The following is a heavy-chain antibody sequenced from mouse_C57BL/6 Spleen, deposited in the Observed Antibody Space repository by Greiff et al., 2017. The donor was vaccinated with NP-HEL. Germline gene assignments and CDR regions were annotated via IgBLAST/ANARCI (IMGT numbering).Heavy chain of an antibody. Sequence: QVQLQQPGAELVKPGASVKLSCKASGYTFTSYWITWVKQRPGQGLEWIGDIYPGSGSTNYNEKFKSKATLTVDTSSSTAYMQLSSLTSEDAAVYYCARKDDYDVYYAMDYWGQGTSVTVSS. CDR2: IYPGSGST. V-gene: IGHV1-55*01. J-gene: IGHJ4*01. D-gene: IGHD2-4*01. CDR1: GYTFTSYW. CDR3: ARKDDYDVYYAMDY.